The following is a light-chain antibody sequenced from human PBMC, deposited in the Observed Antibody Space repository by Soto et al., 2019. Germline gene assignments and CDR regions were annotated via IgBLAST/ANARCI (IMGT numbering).Light chain of an antibody. J-gene: IGLJ1*01. CDR2: EVS. Sequence: QSVLTQPASVSGSPGQSITISCTGTSSDVGGYNYVAWYQQHPGKVPRLMIYEVSNRPSGVSNRFSGSKSGSTASLTISGLQAEDEADYYCISYTSSSTSYVFGTMTRLTVL. V-gene: IGLV2-14*01. CDR3: ISYTSSSTSYV. CDR1: SSDVGGYNY.